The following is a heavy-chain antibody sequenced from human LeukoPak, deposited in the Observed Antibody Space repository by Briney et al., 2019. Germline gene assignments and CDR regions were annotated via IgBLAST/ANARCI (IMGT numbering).Heavy chain of an antibody. CDR3: ARGYSYGYSRNDY. CDR1: GGSISSSSYY. D-gene: IGHD5-18*01. CDR2: INHSGST. Sequence: SETLSLTCTVSGGSISSSSYYWGWLRQPPGTGLEWLGKINHSGSTNYNPSLKSRVTISVDTSKNQFSLKLSSVTAADTAVYYCARGYSYGYSRNDYWGQGTLVTVSS. V-gene: IGHV4-39*07. J-gene: IGHJ4*02.